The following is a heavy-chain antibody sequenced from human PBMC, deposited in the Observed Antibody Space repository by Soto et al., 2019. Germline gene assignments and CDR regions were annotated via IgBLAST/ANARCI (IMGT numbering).Heavy chain of an antibody. CDR2: IWHDGKEK. J-gene: IGHJ4*02. CDR3: ARDPGQDEAMDY. V-gene: IGHV3-33*01. Sequence: QVQVVESGGGVVQPGRSLRLSCAASGFTFSRFGMHWVRQAPGKGLEWVAVIWHDGKEKYYADSVKGRFTISRDNSKNPLYLEMNSLRDEETAVYYCARDPGQDEAMDYWGQGTLVTVSS. CDR1: GFTFSRFG.